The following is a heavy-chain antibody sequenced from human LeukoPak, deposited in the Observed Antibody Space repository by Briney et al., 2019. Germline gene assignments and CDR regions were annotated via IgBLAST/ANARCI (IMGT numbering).Heavy chain of an antibody. CDR3: ARDDGGALDVFDI. D-gene: IGHD4-23*01. V-gene: IGHV3-74*01. CDR2: IDRDGSIT. Sequence: GGSLRLSCAASGFPFSRYWMNWVRQAPGKGLVGVSRIDRDGSITNYADSVKGRFTISRDNAKNTVYLQLDSLRVEDTGVYYCARDDGGALDVFDIWGQGTMVTVSS. CDR1: GFPFSRYW. J-gene: IGHJ3*02.